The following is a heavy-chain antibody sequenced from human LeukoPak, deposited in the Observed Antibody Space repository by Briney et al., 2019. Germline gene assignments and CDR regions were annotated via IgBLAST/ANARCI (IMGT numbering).Heavy chain of an antibody. CDR1: GFTVSSNY. Sequence: PGGSLRLSCAASGFTVSSNYMGWVRQAPGKGLEWVSIIYSDGRTYYADSVKGRFTISRDNSENTLYLQMNTLRAEDTAVYYCARSTVTPLYFDYWGQGTLVTVSS. J-gene: IGHJ4*02. CDR2: IYSDGRT. CDR3: ARSTVTPLYFDY. D-gene: IGHD4-17*01. V-gene: IGHV3-53*01.